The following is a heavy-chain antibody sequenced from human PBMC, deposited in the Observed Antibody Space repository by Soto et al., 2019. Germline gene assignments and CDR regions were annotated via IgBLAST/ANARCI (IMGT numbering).Heavy chain of an antibody. J-gene: IGHJ3*02. CDR1: GFSLSSYA. CDR3: ERARNWNDVWSAFEI. CDR2: VSYDGSNK. Sequence: GCLRLSFAASGFSLSSYAMHWVRQAPGKGLDWVAVVSYDGSNKYSADSVKGRFTISRDNSKNTLYLEMNSLRVEDTAVYYCERARNWNDVWSAFEIRGLGTMVIVSS. D-gene: IGHD1-1*01. V-gene: IGHV3-30-3*01.